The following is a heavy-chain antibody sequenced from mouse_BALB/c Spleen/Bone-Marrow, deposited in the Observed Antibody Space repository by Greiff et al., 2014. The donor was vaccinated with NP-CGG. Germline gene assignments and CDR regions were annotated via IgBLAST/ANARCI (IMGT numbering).Heavy chain of an antibody. CDR2: IDPANGNT. V-gene: IGHV14-3*02. Sequence: EVQLQESGAELVKPGASVKLSCTASGFNIKDTYMHWVKQRPEQGLEWIGRIDPANGNTKYDPKFQGKATITADTSSNTAYLQPSTQTAEDTPFYYGVPYYGGSASFAYGGQEILFTVSA. CDR3: VPYYGGSASFAY. CDR1: GFNIKDTY. J-gene: IGHJ3*01. D-gene: IGHD1-1*01.